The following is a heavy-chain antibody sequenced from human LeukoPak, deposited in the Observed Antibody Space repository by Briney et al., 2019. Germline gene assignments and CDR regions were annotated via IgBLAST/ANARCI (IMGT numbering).Heavy chain of an antibody. CDR1: GFSFSTHS. J-gene: IGHJ4*02. CDR2: INHDGSEK. CDR3: ARGSGRLDY. Sequence: GGSLRLSCAASGFSFSTHSLTWVRQAPGKGLQWVATINHDGSEKDYVDSVKGRFTISRDNAENSLYLQLNSLRAEDTAIYYCARGSGRLDYWGQGTLVTVSS. V-gene: IGHV3-7*03. D-gene: IGHD3-3*01.